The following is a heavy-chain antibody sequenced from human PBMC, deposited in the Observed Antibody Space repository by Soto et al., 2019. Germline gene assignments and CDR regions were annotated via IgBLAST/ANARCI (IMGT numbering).Heavy chain of an antibody. CDR1: GVTFSSYS. V-gene: IGHV3-48*02. CDR3: ARDPEDIVLVPAAQDRMDV. J-gene: IGHJ6*02. CDR2: ISSSSSTI. Sequence: ELQLVESGGVLVQPGGSLRLSCAASGVTFSSYSMNWVRQAPGKGLEWVSYISSSSSTIYYADSVKGRFTISRDNAKNSLYLQRNSLRDEDTAVYYCARDPEDIVLVPAAQDRMDVWGQGTTVTVSS. D-gene: IGHD2-2*01.